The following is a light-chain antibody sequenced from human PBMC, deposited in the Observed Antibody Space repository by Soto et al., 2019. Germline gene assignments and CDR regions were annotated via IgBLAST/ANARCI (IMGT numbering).Light chain of an antibody. V-gene: IGKV3-20*01. CDR3: QQYFSSPWT. CDR2: ATF. Sequence: EFVLTQSAGTLSFSPLQRATLSCRSSQSVTSSYLAWYQQEPGQAPRLLIYATFSRATGIPDRFSGSGSGTDFTLTISRLEPGDFAVYYCQQYFSSPWTFGQGTKVDIK. CDR1: QSVTSSY. J-gene: IGKJ1*01.